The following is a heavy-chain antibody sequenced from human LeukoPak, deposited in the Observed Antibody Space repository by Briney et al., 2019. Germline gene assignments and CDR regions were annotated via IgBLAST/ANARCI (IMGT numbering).Heavy chain of an antibody. Sequence: PGGSLRLSCAASGFTFSSYAMSWVRQAPGKGLEWVSSITGSGGSTYYADSVKGRFTISRDNSKNTLYLQMNSLRAEDTAVYYCARDPPFAFGDTGALDYWGQGTLVTVSS. J-gene: IGHJ4*02. D-gene: IGHD4-17*01. CDR2: ITGSGGST. CDR3: ARDPPFAFGDTGALDY. CDR1: GFTFSSYA. V-gene: IGHV3-23*01.